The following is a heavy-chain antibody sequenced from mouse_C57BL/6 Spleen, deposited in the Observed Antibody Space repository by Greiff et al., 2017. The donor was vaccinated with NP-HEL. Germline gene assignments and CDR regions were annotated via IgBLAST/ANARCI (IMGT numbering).Heavy chain of an antibody. CDR2: INPSDSDT. Sequence: QVQLQQSGAELVKPGASVKVSCKASGYTFTSYWMHWVKQRPGQGLEWIGRINPSDSDTNYNQKFKGKATLTVDKSSSTAYMQLSSLTSEDSAVYYCAIRDDGYSYYALDYWGQGTSVTVSS. CDR3: AIRDDGYSYYALDY. V-gene: IGHV1-74*01. CDR1: GYTFTSYW. J-gene: IGHJ4*01. D-gene: IGHD2-3*01.